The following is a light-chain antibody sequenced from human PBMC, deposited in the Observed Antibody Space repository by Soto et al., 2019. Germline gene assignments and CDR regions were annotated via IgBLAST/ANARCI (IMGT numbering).Light chain of an antibody. V-gene: IGKV3-20*01. J-gene: IGKJ4*01. Sequence: EIGFTQSPGTLSLSPGERATLSCRASQSISSSYLAWYQQKPGQAPRLLIYGASSRATGIPDRFSGSGSGTDFTLTISRLEPEDFAVYYCQQFSSSFGGGTKVDIK. CDR1: QSISSSY. CDR2: GAS. CDR3: QQFSSS.